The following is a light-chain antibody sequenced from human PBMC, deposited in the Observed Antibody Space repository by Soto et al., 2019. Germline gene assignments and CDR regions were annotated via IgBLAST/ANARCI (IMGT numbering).Light chain of an antibody. CDR3: QQYNRYPYT. J-gene: IGKJ2*01. CDR2: KAS. CDR1: QSISTW. Sequence: DIQMTQSPSTLSASVRDRVTITCRASQSISTWLAWYQQKPGKAPTLLIYKASTLPSGVPARFSGTGSGTEFTLTISSLQPDDFATYYCQQYNRYPYTFGQGTKLEIK. V-gene: IGKV1-5*03.